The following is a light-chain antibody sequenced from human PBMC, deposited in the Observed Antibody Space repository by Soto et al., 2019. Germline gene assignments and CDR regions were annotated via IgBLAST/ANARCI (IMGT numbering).Light chain of an antibody. CDR2: GAS. Sequence: EIVLTQSPGTLSLSPGEGATLSCRASQSVSSSYLAWYQQSPGQAPRLLIYGASIRATDIPDRFSVSGSGTDFTLTIGSLEPEDFAVYYCQQDGSSPSTFGQGTRLEIK. V-gene: IGKV3-20*01. CDR1: QSVSSSY. CDR3: QQDGSSPST. J-gene: IGKJ5*01.